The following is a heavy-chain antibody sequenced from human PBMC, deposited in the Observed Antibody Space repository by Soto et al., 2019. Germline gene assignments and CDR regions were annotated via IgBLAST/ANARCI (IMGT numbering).Heavy chain of an antibody. J-gene: IGHJ4*02. V-gene: IGHV3-72*01. CDR2: IRNKANSYST. CDR1: GFTFSDHY. D-gene: IGHD1-26*01. CDR3: ARLRLGSYDFKYFDY. Sequence: EVQLVESGGGLVQPGGSLRLSCAASGFTFSDHYVDWVRQAPGKGLEWVARIRNKANSYSTEYAASAKGRFTISRDDSKTLGYLQMSSLKTEDTAVYYCARLRLGSYDFKYFDYWGQGTLVTVSS.